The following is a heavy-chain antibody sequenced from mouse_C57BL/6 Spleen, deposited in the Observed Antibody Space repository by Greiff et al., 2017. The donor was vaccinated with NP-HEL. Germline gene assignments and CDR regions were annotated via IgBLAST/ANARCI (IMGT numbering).Heavy chain of an antibody. J-gene: IGHJ2*01. V-gene: IGHV1-69*01. CDR3: ARGDFDY. CDR1: GYTFTSYW. Sequence: QVQLQQPGAELVMPGASVKLSCKASGYTFTSYWMHWVKQRPGQGLEWIGEIDPSDSYTNFNQKFKGKSTLTVDKSSSTAYMQLSSLTSEDSAVYYCARGDFDYWGQGTTLTVSS. CDR2: IDPSDSYT.